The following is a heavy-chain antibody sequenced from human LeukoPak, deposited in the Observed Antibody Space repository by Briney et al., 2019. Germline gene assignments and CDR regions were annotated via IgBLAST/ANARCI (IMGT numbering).Heavy chain of an antibody. V-gene: IGHV4-30-2*01. CDR3: ARGEGSSWYRAHFRPNWFDP. Sequence: SQTLSLTCAVSGGSISSGGYSWSWIRQPPGKGLEWIGNIYHSGSTYYNPSLKSRVTISVDTSKNQFSLKLSSVTAADTAVYYCARGEGSSWYRAHFRPNWFDPWGQGTLVTVSS. J-gene: IGHJ5*02. CDR1: GGSISSGGYS. CDR2: IYHSGST. D-gene: IGHD6-13*01.